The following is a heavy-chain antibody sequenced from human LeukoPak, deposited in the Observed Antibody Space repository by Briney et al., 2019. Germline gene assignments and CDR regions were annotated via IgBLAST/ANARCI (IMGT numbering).Heavy chain of an antibody. Sequence: GGSLRLSCAASGFTFSSYSMNWVRQAPGTGLEWVSSISSSSSYIYYADSVKGRFTISRDNAKNSLYLQMNSLRAEDTAVYYCARDFWRTYYYDSSGYYSPFDYWGQGTLVTVSS. CDR3: ARDFWRTYYYDSSGYYSPFDY. D-gene: IGHD3-22*01. CDR2: ISSSSSYI. J-gene: IGHJ4*02. V-gene: IGHV3-21*01. CDR1: GFTFSSYS.